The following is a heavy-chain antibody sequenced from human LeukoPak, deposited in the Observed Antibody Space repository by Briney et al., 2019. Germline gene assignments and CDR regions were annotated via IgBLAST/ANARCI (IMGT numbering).Heavy chain of an antibody. CDR3: ARIEAVAGTSFRY. V-gene: IGHV7-4-1*02. J-gene: IGHJ4*02. D-gene: IGHD6-19*01. CDR2: ISTNTGNP. CDR1: GHTFTSYA. Sequence: GASVKVSCKASGHTFTSYAINWLRQVPGQGLEWMGWISTNTGNPTFAQGFTGRFVFSLDTSITTAYLQITSLKAEDTAVYYCARIEAVAGTSFRYWGQGTLVTVSS.